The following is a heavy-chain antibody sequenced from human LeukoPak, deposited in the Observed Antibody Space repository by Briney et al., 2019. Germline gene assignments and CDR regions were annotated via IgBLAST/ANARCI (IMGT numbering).Heavy chain of an antibody. CDR2: IHTSGGD. J-gene: IGHJ5*02. CDR3: ARHGDTDLATGSNWFDP. V-gene: IGHV4-4*09. D-gene: IGHD1-1*01. CDR1: GGSLNNYY. Sequence: KASETLSLTCNVSGGSLNNYYWSWFRQPPGKGLEWIGYIHTSGGDNYKPALKRRVSMSIDTSTNSFSLRVLSVTAADTALYFCARHGDTDLATGSNWFDPWGRGILVTVSS.